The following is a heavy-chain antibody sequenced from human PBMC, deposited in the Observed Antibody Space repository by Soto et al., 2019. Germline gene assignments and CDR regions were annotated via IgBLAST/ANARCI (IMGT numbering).Heavy chain of an antibody. CDR1: GFTFSSYA. D-gene: IGHD2-2*01. Sequence: EVQLVESGGGLVQPGGSLRLSCAASGFTFSSYAMHWVRQAPGKGLEYVSAISSNGGSTYYADSVKGRFTISRDNSKNTLYLQMGSLRAEDMAVYYCARETRYCSSTSCWVDYFDYWGQGTLVTVSS. J-gene: IGHJ4*02. CDR2: ISSNGGST. CDR3: ARETRYCSSTSCWVDYFDY. V-gene: IGHV3-64*07.